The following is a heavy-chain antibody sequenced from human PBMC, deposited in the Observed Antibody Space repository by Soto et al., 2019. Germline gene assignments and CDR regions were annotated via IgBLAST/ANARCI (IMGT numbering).Heavy chain of an antibody. Sequence: QVQLQESGPGLVKPSQTLSLTCTVSGGSISSGGYYWSWIRQHPGKGLEWIGYIYFSGSTYYNPSLKSRVTISVDTSKNLFSLKLSSVTAADTAVYHCARSPHIQLWSYPSDYWGQGTLVTVSS. D-gene: IGHD5-18*01. CDR3: ARSPHIQLWSYPSDY. J-gene: IGHJ4*02. V-gene: IGHV4-31*03. CDR1: GGSISSGGYY. CDR2: IYFSGST.